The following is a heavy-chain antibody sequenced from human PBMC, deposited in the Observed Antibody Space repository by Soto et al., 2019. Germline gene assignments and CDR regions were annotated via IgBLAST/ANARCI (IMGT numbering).Heavy chain of an antibody. CDR3: AKEGVVYYDSSGPLGAFDI. CDR2: ISGSGGST. Sequence: GGSLRLSCAASGFTFSSYAMSWVRQAPGKGLEWVSAISGSGGSTYYADSVKGRFTISRDNSKNTLYLQMNSLRAEDTAVYYCAKEGVVYYDSSGPLGAFDIWGQGTMVTVSS. CDR1: GFTFSSYA. D-gene: IGHD3-22*01. J-gene: IGHJ3*02. V-gene: IGHV3-23*01.